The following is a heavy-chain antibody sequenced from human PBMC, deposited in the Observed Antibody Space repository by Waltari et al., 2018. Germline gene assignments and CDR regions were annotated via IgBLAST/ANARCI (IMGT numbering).Heavy chain of an antibody. CDR3: ARRPPGGDSSSFQH. D-gene: IGHD6-6*01. Sequence: QVQLVQSGTEVKKPGASVKVSCKASGYTFTSYDINWVRQATGQGLEWMGWMNPNTGNTGYAQKFQGRVTMTRDPAISTVYMELSSLRSDDTAIYYCARRPPGGDSSSFQHWGQGTLVTVSS. CDR2: MNPNTGNT. V-gene: IGHV1-8*02. CDR1: GYTFTSYD. J-gene: IGHJ1*01.